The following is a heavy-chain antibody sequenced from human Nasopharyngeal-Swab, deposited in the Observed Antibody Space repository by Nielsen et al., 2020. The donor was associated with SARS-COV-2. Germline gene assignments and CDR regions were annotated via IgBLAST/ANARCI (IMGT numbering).Heavy chain of an antibody. CDR3: ANDMTGREDK. CDR1: GFTFSRYW. D-gene: IGHD3-9*01. V-gene: IGHV3-74*01. J-gene: IGHJ4*02. Sequence: GESLKISCAASGFTFSRYWMHWVRQAPGRGLVWVSRINEHGSYTSHADSVKGRFTISRDNAKNTLYLQMNGLRVEDTAVYYCANDMTGREDKWGQGTLVTVSS. CDR2: INEHGSYT.